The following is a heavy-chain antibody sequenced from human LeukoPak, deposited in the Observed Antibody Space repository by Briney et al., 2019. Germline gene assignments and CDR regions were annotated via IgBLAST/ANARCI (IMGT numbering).Heavy chain of an antibody. CDR2: IDAGNGKT. CDR1: GYTFTTYA. J-gene: IGHJ6*03. V-gene: IGHV1-3*01. CDR3: ARACSSTSCYTGYYYYMDV. Sequence: ASVKVSCKASGYTFTTYAIHWVRQAPGQRLEWMGWIDAGNGKTRYSQKFQGRVTITRDTSASTAYMELSSLRSEDTAVYYCARACSSTSCYTGYYYYMDVWGKGTTVTVSS. D-gene: IGHD2-2*02.